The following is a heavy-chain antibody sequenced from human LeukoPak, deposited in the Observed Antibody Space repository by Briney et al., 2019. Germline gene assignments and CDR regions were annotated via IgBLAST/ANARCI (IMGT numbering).Heavy chain of an antibody. CDR1: GLTFSHAW. CDR2: IESKTDGGTT. Sequence: PGGSLRLSCVTSGLTFSHAWMNWVRQAPGKGLEWVGRIESKTDGGTTDYAAPVKGRFTISRDDSKNTLYLQMNSLKTEDTAVYYCTTDGYSSGWSTYYFDYWGQGTLVTVSS. CDR3: TTDGYSSGWSTYYFDY. J-gene: IGHJ4*02. V-gene: IGHV3-15*07. D-gene: IGHD6-19*01.